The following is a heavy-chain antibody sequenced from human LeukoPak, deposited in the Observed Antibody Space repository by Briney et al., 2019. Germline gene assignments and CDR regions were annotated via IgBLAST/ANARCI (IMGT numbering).Heavy chain of an antibody. CDR3: ARDVGGRYYDSSVKGYFDY. V-gene: IGHV3-30*01. Sequence: GGSLRLSCAASGFTFSSYAMHWVRQAPGKGLEWVAVISYDGSNKYYADSVKGRFTISRVNSKNTLYLQMNSLRAEDTAVYYCARDVGGRYYDSSVKGYFDYWGQGTLVTVSS. CDR1: GFTFSSYA. D-gene: IGHD3-22*01. CDR2: ISYDGSNK. J-gene: IGHJ4*02.